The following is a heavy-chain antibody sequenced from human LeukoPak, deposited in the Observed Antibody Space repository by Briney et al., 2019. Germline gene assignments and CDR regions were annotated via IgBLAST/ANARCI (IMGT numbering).Heavy chain of an antibody. CDR2: IKYDGSLK. V-gene: IGHV3-7*01. CDR1: GFTFTSHA. J-gene: IGHJ4*02. CDR3: ASSHDSSGND. D-gene: IGHD3-22*01. Sequence: GGSLRLSCATSGFTFTSHAMTWVRQAPGKGLEWVANIKYDGSLKFYVDSVKGRFTISRDNAKNSLYLEMNSLRADDTAVYFCASSHDSSGNDWGQGTMVTVSS.